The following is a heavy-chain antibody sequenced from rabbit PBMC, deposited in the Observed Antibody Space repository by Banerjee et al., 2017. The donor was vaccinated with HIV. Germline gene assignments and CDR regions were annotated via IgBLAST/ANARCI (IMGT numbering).Heavy chain of an antibody. CDR1: GFSFSSSYW. Sequence: QEQLEESGGDLVKPEGSLTLTCTASGFSFSSSYWISWVRQAPGKGLEWIACIYTSSGSTYYASWAKGRFTISKASSTTVTLQMTSLTAADTATYFCARGDASAGAVNLWGPGTLVTVS. J-gene: IGHJ4*01. CDR2: IYTSSGST. V-gene: IGHV1S45*01. CDR3: ARGDASAGAVNL. D-gene: IGHD7-1*01.